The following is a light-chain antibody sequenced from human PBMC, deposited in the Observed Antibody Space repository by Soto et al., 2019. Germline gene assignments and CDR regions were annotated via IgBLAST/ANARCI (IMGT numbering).Light chain of an antibody. CDR3: GTWDSSLIAGV. CDR2: ENN. Sequence: QSALTQPPSVSAAPGQKVTISCSGSNPNIGNNYVSWYQQAPGAAPKLLIYENNKRPSGIPDRFSGSKSGTSATLDITGLQTGDEADYYCGTWDSSLIAGVFGGGTKLTVL. V-gene: IGLV1-51*01. J-gene: IGLJ3*02. CDR1: NPNIGNNY.